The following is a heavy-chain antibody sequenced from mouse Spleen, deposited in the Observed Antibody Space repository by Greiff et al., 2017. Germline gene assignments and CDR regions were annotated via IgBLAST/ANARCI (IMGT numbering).Heavy chain of an antibody. Sequence: VQLKQSGPELVKPGASVKMSCKASGYTFTDYNMHWVKQSHGKSLEWIGYINPNNGGTSYNQKFKGKATLTVNKSSSTAYMELRSLTSEDSAVYYCAREAIHYYGYYFDYWGQGTTLTVSS. J-gene: IGHJ2*01. CDR1: GYTFTDYN. CDR3: AREAIHYYGYYFDY. V-gene: IGHV1-22*01. CDR2: INPNNGGT. D-gene: IGHD1-2*01.